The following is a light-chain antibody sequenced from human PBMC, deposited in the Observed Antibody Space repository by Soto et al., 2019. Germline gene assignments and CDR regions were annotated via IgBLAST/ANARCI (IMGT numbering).Light chain of an antibody. CDR2: DAS. CDR1: QSVSSY. V-gene: IGKV3-11*01. J-gene: IGKJ4*01. Sequence: EIVLTQSPATLSLSPGERATHSCRASQSVSSYLAWYQQKAGQAPRLLIYDASNRATGIPARFSGSVSGTDFTLTISSLEPEDFAVYYCQQRSNWRWLTFGGGTKVEIK. CDR3: QQRSNWRWLT.